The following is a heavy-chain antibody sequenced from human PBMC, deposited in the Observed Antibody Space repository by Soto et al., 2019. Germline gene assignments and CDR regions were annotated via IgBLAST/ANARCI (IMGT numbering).Heavy chain of an antibody. Sequence: SETLSLTCTVSGGSISSHYWSWIRQPPGKGLEWIGSIYYSGSTHYNPSLKSRVTISVDTSKNQFSLKLSSVTAADTAVYYCARHAMRMVVVPAAIDWFDPWGQGTLVTVSS. V-gene: IGHV4-39*01. D-gene: IGHD2-2*01. CDR2: IYYSGST. J-gene: IGHJ5*02. CDR3: ARHAMRMVVVPAAIDWFDP. CDR1: GGSISSHY.